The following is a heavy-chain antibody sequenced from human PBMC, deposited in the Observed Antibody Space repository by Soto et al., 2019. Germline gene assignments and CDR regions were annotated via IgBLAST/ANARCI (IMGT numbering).Heavy chain of an antibody. Sequence: ASVKVSCKASGYTFTSYDINWVRQATGQGLEWMGWMNPNSGNTGYAQKFQGRVTMTRNTSISTAYMELSSLRSEDTAVYYCARGAFDFWSGYSGNYYYLDVWGKGTTVTVSS. V-gene: IGHV1-8*01. CDR3: ARGAFDFWSGYSGNYYYLDV. D-gene: IGHD3-3*01. CDR2: MNPNSGNT. J-gene: IGHJ6*03. CDR1: GYTFTSYD.